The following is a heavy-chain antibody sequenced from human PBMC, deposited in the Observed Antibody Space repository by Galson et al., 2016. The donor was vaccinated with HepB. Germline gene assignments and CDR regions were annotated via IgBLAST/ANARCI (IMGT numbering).Heavy chain of an antibody. CDR3: ARSLGTAIFDY. D-gene: IGHD1-7*01. Sequence: ALVKPTQTLTLTCTFSGFSLTNGGVGVGWIRQPPGKALEWLALIYWDDDKRYSPSLKNRLTITKDTSKNQVVLVMANIDPVDTGTYYCARSLGTAIFDYWGQGSLVLVSS. V-gene: IGHV2-5*02. CDR1: GFSLTNGGVG. CDR2: IYWDDDK. J-gene: IGHJ4*02.